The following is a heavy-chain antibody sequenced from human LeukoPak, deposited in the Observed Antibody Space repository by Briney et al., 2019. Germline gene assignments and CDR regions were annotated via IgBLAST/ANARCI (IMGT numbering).Heavy chain of an antibody. V-gene: IGHV3-21*01. CDR1: GFTFSSYS. CDR3: ASHVGRGYSYGSF. D-gene: IGHD5-18*01. CDR2: ISSSSSYI. J-gene: IGHJ4*02. Sequence: GGSLRLSCAASGFTFSSYSMNWVRQAPGKGLEWVSSISSSSSYIYYADSVKGRFTISRDNAKNSLYLQMNSLRAEDTAVYYCASHVGRGYSYGSFWGQGTLVTVSS.